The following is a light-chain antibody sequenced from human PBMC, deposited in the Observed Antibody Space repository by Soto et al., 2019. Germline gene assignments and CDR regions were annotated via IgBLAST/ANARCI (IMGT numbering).Light chain of an antibody. Sequence: DIQMTQSTSSLSASVGDRVTITCRASQGISNYLAWYQQKPGKVPKVLISAASTLHSGVPSRISGSGSGTDFTLTISSLQAEDVATYYCQKYNSAPWTFGQGTKVEIK. CDR1: QGISNY. J-gene: IGKJ1*01. V-gene: IGKV1-27*01. CDR3: QKYNSAPWT. CDR2: AAS.